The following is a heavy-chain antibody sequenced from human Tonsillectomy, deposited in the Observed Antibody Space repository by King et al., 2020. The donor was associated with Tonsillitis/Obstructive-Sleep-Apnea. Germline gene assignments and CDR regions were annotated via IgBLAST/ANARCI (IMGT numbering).Heavy chain of an antibody. D-gene: IGHD3-3*01. J-gene: IGHJ6*03. Sequence: DVQLVESGGGLVKPGGSLRLSCAVSGFTFSNAWMSWVRQAPGKGLEWIGRIKSKPDGGTTEYAAPVKGRFTISRDDSKNTLYLQMNSLKNDDTAVYYCATDRIWRGTEVGRYYYYMDVWGQGTPVTVSS. CDR2: IKSKPDGGTT. CDR1: GFTFSNAW. V-gene: IGHV3-15*01. CDR3: ATDRIWRGTEVGRYYYYMDV.